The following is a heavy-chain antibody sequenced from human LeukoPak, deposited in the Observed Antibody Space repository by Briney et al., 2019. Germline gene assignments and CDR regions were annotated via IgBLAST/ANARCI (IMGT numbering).Heavy chain of an antibody. V-gene: IGHV4-34*01. Sequence: SETLSLTCAVYGGSLSGYYWSWIRQPPGKGLEWIGEINHSGSTNYNPSLKSRVTISVDTSKNQFSLKLSSVTAADTAVYYCVTHSRVYYFDYWGQGTLSPCPQ. CDR3: VTHSRVYYFDY. CDR1: GGSLSGYY. J-gene: IGHJ4*02. D-gene: IGHD3-22*01. CDR2: INHSGST.